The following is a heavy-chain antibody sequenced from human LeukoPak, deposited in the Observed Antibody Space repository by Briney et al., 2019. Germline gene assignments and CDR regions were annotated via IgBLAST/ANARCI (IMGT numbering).Heavy chain of an antibody. CDR1: GGSISSTTYY. V-gene: IGHV4-39*01. Sequence: SETLSLTCTVSGGSISSTTYYWGWIRQPPGKGLEWIGSIYYTGSSYYNPSLKSRLAISVDTSKNQFSLNLTSVTAADTAVYYCARIPPAGPLSAFDIWGQGTMVTVSS. CDR3: ARIPPAGPLSAFDI. CDR2: IYYTGSS. J-gene: IGHJ3*02. D-gene: IGHD6-25*01.